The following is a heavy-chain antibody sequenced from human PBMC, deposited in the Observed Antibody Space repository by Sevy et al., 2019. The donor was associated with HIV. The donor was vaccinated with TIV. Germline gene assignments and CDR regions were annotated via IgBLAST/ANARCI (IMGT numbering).Heavy chain of an antibody. J-gene: IGHJ3*02. CDR1: GFIVSSNY. Sequence: GGSLRLSCAASGFIVSSNYMSWVRQAPGKGLEWVSVIYSGGRTYYADSVEGRFTISRDSSKNTPYHQMNSLRAEDTAVYYCARGITMMDDAFDIWGQGTMVTVSS. D-gene: IGHD3-22*01. CDR2: IYSGGRT. V-gene: IGHV3-53*01. CDR3: ARGITMMDDAFDI.